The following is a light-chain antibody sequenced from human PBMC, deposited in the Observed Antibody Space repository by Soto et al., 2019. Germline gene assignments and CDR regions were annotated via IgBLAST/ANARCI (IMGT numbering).Light chain of an antibody. J-gene: IGKJ3*01. Sequence: EMVMTQSPATLSVSPGERVTLSCRASESVHRNLAWYQQKPGQGPSLLIYYASTRATGVPDRFTGSGSGPEFNLTTSSLQSEDFGVSHCQPDSNWPPTSGPGTKVEIK. V-gene: IGKV3-15*01. CDR1: ESVHRN. CDR2: YAS. CDR3: QPDSNWPPT.